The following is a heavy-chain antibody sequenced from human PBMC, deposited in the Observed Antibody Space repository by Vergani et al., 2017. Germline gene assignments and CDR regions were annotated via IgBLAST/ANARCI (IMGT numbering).Heavy chain of an antibody. D-gene: IGHD6-19*01. J-gene: IGHJ6*02. CDR1: GYTFTGYY. Sequence: QVQLVQSGAEVKKPGASVKVSCKASGYTFTGYYMHWVRQAPGQGLEWMGWINPNSGGTNYAQKFQGWVTMTRDTSISTAYMELSRLRSDDTAVYYCARGGAVAMKSYYYYGMDVWGQGTTVTVSS. CDR3: ARGGAVAMKSYYYYGMDV. V-gene: IGHV1-2*04. CDR2: INPNSGGT.